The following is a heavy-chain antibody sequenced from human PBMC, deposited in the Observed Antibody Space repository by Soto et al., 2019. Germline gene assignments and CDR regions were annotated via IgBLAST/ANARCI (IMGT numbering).Heavy chain of an antibody. Sequence: QVQLQQWGAGLLKPSETLSLTCAVYDGSANDYYWSWIRQRPGKGLEWLGEINHSGSTNYNASLKRRVTISEDTSKKQFSLELRFVTAAETAVYYCARGGLIRGVLYYWGKGTRVTVSS. D-gene: IGHD3-10*01. V-gene: IGHV4-34*01. CDR3: ARGGLIRGVLYY. CDR1: DGSANDYY. J-gene: IGHJ4*02. CDR2: INHSGST.